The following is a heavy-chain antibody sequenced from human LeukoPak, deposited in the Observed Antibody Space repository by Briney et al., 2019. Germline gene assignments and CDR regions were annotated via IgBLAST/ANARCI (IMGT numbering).Heavy chain of an antibody. CDR1: GYSFTSYD. V-gene: IGHV1-18*01. D-gene: IGHD1-1*01. CDR2: ISTKNGNT. Sequence: LRASVKVSCKASGYSFTSYDVTWVRQAPGQGLEWMGWISTKNGNTNYAQKLQGRVTMTTDTSTSTAYMELRSLRSDDTAVYYCAREDNYWAFDHWGQGTLVTVSS. J-gene: IGHJ4*02. CDR3: AREDNYWAFDH.